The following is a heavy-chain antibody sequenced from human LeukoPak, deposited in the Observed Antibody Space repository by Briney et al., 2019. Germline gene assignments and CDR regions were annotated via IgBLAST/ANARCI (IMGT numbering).Heavy chain of an antibody. V-gene: IGHV3-7*01. Sequence: GGSLRLSCVTSGFTFGDYTMHWVRQVPGKGLEWVANIKQDGSEKYYVDSVKGRFTISRDNAKNSLYLQMNSLRAEDTAVYYCARGPLRAYSGSHFDYWGQGTLVTVSS. J-gene: IGHJ4*02. CDR2: IKQDGSEK. D-gene: IGHD1-26*01. CDR1: GFTFGDYT. CDR3: ARGPLRAYSGSHFDY.